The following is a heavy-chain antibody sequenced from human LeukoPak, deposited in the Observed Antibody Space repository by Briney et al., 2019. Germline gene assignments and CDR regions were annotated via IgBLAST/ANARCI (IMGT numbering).Heavy chain of an antibody. V-gene: IGHV3-7*01. Sequence: GGSLRLSCAASGFTFSSYWMSWVRQAPGKGLEWVANIKQDGSEKYYVDSVKGRFTISRDNAKNSLYLEMNSLRAEDTAVYYCASHTTLGAFDYWGQGTLVTVSS. CDR1: GFTFSSYW. D-gene: IGHD3-16*01. J-gene: IGHJ4*02. CDR2: IKQDGSEK. CDR3: ASHTTLGAFDY.